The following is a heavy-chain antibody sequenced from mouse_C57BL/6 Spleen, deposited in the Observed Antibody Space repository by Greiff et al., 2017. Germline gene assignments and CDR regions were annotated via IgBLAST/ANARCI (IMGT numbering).Heavy chain of an antibody. V-gene: IGHV1-22*01. CDR2: INPNNGGA. D-gene: IGHD1-1*01. Sequence: VQLQQSGPELVKPGASVKMSCKASGYTFTDYNMHWVKQSHGKSLEWIGDINPNNGGASYNQKFKGKATLTVNKTSSTAYLELLSLPSEDYAAFYCAHITTIVGPVGYWGQGTTLTVSS. J-gene: IGHJ2*01. CDR3: AHITTIVGPVGY. CDR1: GYTFTDYN.